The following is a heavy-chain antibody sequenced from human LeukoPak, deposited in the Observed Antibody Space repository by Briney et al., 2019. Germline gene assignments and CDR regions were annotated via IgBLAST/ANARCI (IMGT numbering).Heavy chain of an antibody. J-gene: IGHJ1*01. CDR3: VRDFSTVTTAYLHH. Sequence: GGSLRLSCAASGFTFSYYAMIWFRQAPGKGLEWVSVISGSGGSTYYADSVKGRFTVSRDNSKSTLYLQMNGLRAEDTAMYYCVRDFSTVTTAYLHHWGQGTLLTVSS. V-gene: IGHV3-23*01. CDR1: GFTFSYYA. D-gene: IGHD4-17*01. CDR2: ISGSGGST.